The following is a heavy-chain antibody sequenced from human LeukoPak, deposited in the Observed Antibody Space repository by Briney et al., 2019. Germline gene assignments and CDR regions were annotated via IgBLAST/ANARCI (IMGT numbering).Heavy chain of an antibody. J-gene: IGHJ3*02. D-gene: IGHD3-22*01. CDR1: GYTLTELS. V-gene: IGHV1-18*01. CDR2: ISAYNGNT. Sequence: ASVKVSCKVSGYTLTELSMHWVRQAPGQGLEWMGWISAYNGNTNYAQKLQGRVTMTTDTSTSTAYMELRSLRSDHTAVYYCAREYYYDSSGYNDAFDIWGQGTMVTVSS. CDR3: AREYYYDSSGYNDAFDI.